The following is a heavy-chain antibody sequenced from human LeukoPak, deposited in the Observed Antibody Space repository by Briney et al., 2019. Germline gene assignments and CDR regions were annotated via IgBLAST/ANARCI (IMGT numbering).Heavy chain of an antibody. V-gene: IGHV3-9*01. D-gene: IGHD2-2*03. CDR1: GFTFDDYA. J-gene: IGHJ4*02. Sequence: GRSLRLSCAASGFTFDDYAMPWVRQAPGKGLEWVSGISWNSGSIGYADSVKGRFTISRDNAKNSLYLQMNSLRAEDTAVYYCAGYCSSTSCSFFYWGQGTLVTVSS. CDR2: ISWNSGSI. CDR3: AGYCSSTSCSFFY.